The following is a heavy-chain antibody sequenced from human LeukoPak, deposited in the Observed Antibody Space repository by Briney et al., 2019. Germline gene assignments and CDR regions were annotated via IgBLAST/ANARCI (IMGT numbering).Heavy chain of an antibody. CDR1: GFTFSSYA. D-gene: IGHD3-3*01. V-gene: IGHV3-23*01. J-gene: IGHJ4*02. CDR3: AKSPYYDFWSAYFDY. CDR2: ISGSGGST. Sequence: GGSLRLSCAASGFTFSSYAMSWVRQAPGKGLEWVSAISGSGGSTYYADSVKGRFTIFRDNSKNTLYLQMNSLRAEDTAVYYCAKSPYYDFWSAYFDYWGQGTLVTVSS.